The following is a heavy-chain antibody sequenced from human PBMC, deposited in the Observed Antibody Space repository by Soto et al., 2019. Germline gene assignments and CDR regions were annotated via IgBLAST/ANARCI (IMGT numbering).Heavy chain of an antibody. V-gene: IGHV1-18*01. D-gene: IGHD6-13*01. CDR3: ARGNQQQLVRGTVGGMDY. CDR1: GYTFTSYG. Sequence: QVQLVQSGAEVKKPGASVKVSCKASGYTFTSYGISWVRQAPGQGLEWMGWISAYNGNTNYAQKLQGRVTITTYTSTSAAYMELRSLRSDDTAVYYCARGNQQQLVRGTVGGMDYWGQGTLVTVSS. J-gene: IGHJ4*02. CDR2: ISAYNGNT.